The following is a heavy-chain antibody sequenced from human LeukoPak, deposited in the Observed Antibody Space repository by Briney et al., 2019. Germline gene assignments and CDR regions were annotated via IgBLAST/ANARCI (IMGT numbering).Heavy chain of an antibody. D-gene: IGHD1-20*01. CDR1: GFTFSNYM. J-gene: IGHJ4*02. CDR2: IKSDGITI. V-gene: IGHV3-74*01. CDR3: LRDLNWSLDQ. Sequence: PGGSLRLSCVVSGFTFSNYMMHWVRQAPGKGLVWVSRIKSDGITITYADSVKGRFTISRDNAKNTLYLQMNSLRAEDTAVYYCLRDLNWSLDQWGQGTLVTVSS.